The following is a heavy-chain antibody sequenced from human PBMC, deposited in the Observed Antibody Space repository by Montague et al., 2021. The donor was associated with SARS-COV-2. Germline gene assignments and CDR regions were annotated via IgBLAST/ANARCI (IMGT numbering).Heavy chain of an antibody. CDR3: ARVQGITMIVVVIGAFDI. CDR2: TYYSGST. J-gene: IGHJ3*02. CDR1: GGSISSGGYY. Sequence: TRSLTCTVSGGSISSGGYYWSWIRQPPGKGLEWIGYTYYSGSTFYNPSLTSRDTISVDTSKNQFSLKLSSVTAADTAVYYCARVQGITMIVVVIGAFDIWGQGTMVTVSS. V-gene: IGHV4-31*03. D-gene: IGHD3-22*01.